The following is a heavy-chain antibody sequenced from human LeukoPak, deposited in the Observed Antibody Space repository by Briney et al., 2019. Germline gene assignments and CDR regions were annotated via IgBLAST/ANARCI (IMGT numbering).Heavy chain of an antibody. CDR3: ARGSKPITIFGVVIRSNFDY. CDR1: GYTFTSYD. D-gene: IGHD3-3*01. CDR2: MNPNSANT. V-gene: IGHV1-8*01. J-gene: IGHJ4*02. Sequence: ASVKVSCKASGYTFTSYDIHWVRQATGQGLEWMGWMNPNSANTGYAQKFQGRVTMTRNTSISTAYMELSSLRSEDTAVYYCARGSKPITIFGVVIRSNFDYWGQGTLVTVSS.